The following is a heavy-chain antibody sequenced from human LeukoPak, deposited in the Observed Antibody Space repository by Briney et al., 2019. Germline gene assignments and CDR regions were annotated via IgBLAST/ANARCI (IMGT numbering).Heavy chain of an antibody. Sequence: ASMKVSCKVSGYTLTELSMHWVRQAPGKGLEWMGGFDPEDGETIYAQKLQGRVTMTEDTSTDTAYMELSSLRSEDTAVYYCATDVSYDSSGYYYHYWGQGTLVTVSS. CDR3: ATDVSYDSSGYYYHY. V-gene: IGHV1-24*01. J-gene: IGHJ4*02. CDR2: FDPEDGET. CDR1: GYTLTELS. D-gene: IGHD3-22*01.